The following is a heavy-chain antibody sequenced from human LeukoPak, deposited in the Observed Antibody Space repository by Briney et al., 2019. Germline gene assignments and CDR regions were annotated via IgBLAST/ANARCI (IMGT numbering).Heavy chain of an antibody. CDR1: GGSISSGGYY. J-gene: IGHJ4*02. Sequence: SETLSLTCTVSGGSISSGGYYWSWIRQHPGKGLEWIGYIYYSGSTYYNPSLKSRVAISLDTSQTQFSLKLSSVTAEDTAIYYCVRRGGSYNLDSWGQGTLVTVSS. D-gene: IGHD1-26*01. CDR3: VRRGGSYNLDS. V-gene: IGHV4-31*03. CDR2: IYYSGST.